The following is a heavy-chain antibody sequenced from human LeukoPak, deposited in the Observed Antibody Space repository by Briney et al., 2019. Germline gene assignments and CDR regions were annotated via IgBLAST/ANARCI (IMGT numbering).Heavy chain of an antibody. Sequence: ASVKVSCKASGYTFTSNYMHWVRQAPGQGLEWMGVIAPSSGTTSYAQKFQGRVTMTRDTSPSTLYMELSSLTSEDTAVYYRARGGGITMVRGLNFDYWGQGTLVTVSS. CDR1: GYTFTSNY. CDR3: ARGGGITMVRGLNFDY. V-gene: IGHV1-46*01. J-gene: IGHJ4*02. CDR2: IAPSSGTT. D-gene: IGHD3-10*01.